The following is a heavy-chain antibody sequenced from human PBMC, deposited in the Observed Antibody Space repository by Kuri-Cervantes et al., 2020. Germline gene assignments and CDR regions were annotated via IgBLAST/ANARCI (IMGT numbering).Heavy chain of an antibody. D-gene: IGHD4-23*01. CDR3: AREGLEYGGSDY. CDR1: GGSISSGGYY. J-gene: IGHJ4*02. Sequence: SETLSLTCTVSGGSISSGGYYWSWIRQHPGKGLEWIGYIYYSGSTYYNPSPKSRVTISVDTSKNQFSLKLSSVTAADTAVYYCAREGLEYGGSDYWGQGTLVTVSS. CDR2: IYYSGST. V-gene: IGHV4-31*03.